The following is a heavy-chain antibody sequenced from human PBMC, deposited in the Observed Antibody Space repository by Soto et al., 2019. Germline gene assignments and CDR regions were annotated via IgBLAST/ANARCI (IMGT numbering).Heavy chain of an antibody. V-gene: IGHV3-30*18. J-gene: IGHJ6*02. CDR3: AKDRGYSSSSGNCYYGMDV. D-gene: IGHD6-6*01. CDR1: GFTFSSYG. CDR2: IAYDGSNK. Sequence: QVPLVDSGGGVVQPGRSLRLSCAAAGFTFSSYGLHCFRQAPGKELGWVAVIAYDGSNKYYADSVKGRFTISRDNSKNSLYLQMNGLRAEDTAVYYCAKDRGYSSSSGNCYYGMDVWGQGTTVTVSS.